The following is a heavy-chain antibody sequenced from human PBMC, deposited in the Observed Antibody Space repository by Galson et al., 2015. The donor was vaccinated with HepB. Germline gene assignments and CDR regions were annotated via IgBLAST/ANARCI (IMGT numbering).Heavy chain of an antibody. CDR1: GFIFSNYW. J-gene: IGHJ5*02. CDR3: AIVARYCGGASCYGWFDP. Sequence: SLRLSCAASGFIFSNYWMHWVRQTPGKGPVWISRINTDGTFLSYADSVKGRFTISRDNAKNTLYLQMNSLRAEDTAVYYCAIVARYCGGASCYGWFDPWGQGAQVTVSS. V-gene: IGHV3-74*01. D-gene: IGHD2-2*01. CDR2: INTDGTFL.